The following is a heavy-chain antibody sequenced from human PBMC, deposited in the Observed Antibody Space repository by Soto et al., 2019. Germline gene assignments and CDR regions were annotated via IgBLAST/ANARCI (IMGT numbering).Heavy chain of an antibody. V-gene: IGHV3-15*01. Sequence: GESLKISCAASGFTFSNAWMSWVRQAPGKGLEWVGRIKSKTDGGTTDYAAPVKGRFTISRDDSKNTLYLQMNSLKTEDTAVYYCTTLASGYCSGGSCYSYREFGYYYMDVWGKGTTVTVSS. J-gene: IGHJ6*03. CDR2: IKSKTDGGTT. CDR3: TTLASGYCSGGSCYSYREFGYYYMDV. D-gene: IGHD2-15*01. CDR1: GFTFSNAW.